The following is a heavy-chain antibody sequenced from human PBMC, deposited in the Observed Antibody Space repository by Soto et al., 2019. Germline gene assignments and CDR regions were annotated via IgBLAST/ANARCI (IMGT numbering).Heavy chain of an antibody. CDR3: ARHSYCGHYYYCYYMDV. Sequence: QLQLQESGPGLVKPSETLSLTCTVSGGSISSSSYYWGWIRQPPGKGLEWIGSIYYSGSTYYNPSLKSRVPISVDTSTNQFSLKLSCVTAADTAVYYCARHSYCGHYYYCYYMDVWGKGSTVTVSS. V-gene: IGHV4-39*01. J-gene: IGHJ6*03. CDR2: IYYSGST. D-gene: IGHD1-26*01. CDR1: GGSISSSSYY.